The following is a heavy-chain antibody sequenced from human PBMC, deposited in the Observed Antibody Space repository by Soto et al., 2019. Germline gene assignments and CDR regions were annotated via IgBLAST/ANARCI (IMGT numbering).Heavy chain of an antibody. D-gene: IGHD3-16*01. V-gene: IGHV3-7*05. Sequence: EVQLVESGRDLVQPGGSLRLSCAASGFTFSSFWMTWVRQAPGKGLEWVANINEDGSEKHYVDSVRGRFTISRDNAKNSLFLQMNSLSADDTAVYYCASGGHVDYCGQGTLVTVSS. CDR1: GFTFSSFW. CDR2: INEDGSEK. CDR3: ASGGHVDY. J-gene: IGHJ4*02.